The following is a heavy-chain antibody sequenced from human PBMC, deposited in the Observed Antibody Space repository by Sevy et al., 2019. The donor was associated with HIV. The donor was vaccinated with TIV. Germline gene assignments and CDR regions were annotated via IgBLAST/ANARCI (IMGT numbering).Heavy chain of an antibody. CDR3: ATTKDYYDSSGAPFDY. V-gene: IGHV1-24*01. D-gene: IGHD3-22*01. J-gene: IGHJ4*02. CDR2: FDPEDGET. Sequence: ASVKVSCKVSGHTLSQLSMHWVRQAPGKGLEWMGSFDPEDGETLYAQMIQGRVTMTEDTSTDTAYMELRTLRSEETAVYYCATTKDYYDSSGAPFDYWGQGTLVTVSS. CDR1: GHTLSQLS.